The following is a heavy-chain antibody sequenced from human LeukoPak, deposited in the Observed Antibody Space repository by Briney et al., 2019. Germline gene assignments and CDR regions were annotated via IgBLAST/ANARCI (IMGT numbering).Heavy chain of an antibody. D-gene: IGHD7-27*01. CDR1: GYSFTSYW. CDR2: IYPGDSDT. CDR3: ARRDSNWAFDY. Sequence: GESLKISCKGSGYSFTSYWIGGVLQMPGKGLEGMGIIYPGDSDTRYSPSFQGQVTISADKSISTAYLQWSSLKASDTAMYYCARRDSNWAFDYWGQGTLVTVSS. V-gene: IGHV5-51*01. J-gene: IGHJ4*02.